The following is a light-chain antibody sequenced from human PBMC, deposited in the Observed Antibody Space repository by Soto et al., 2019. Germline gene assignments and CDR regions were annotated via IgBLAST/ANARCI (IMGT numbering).Light chain of an antibody. CDR3: QQRSNWPPVT. J-gene: IGKJ4*01. V-gene: IGKV3-11*01. Sequence: EIVLTQSPATLSLSPGERATLSCRASQSVSSYLAWYQQKPGQAPRLLIYDAYNRATGIPARFSGSGSWTDFTITTSSLEPEDFAIYYCQQRSNWPPVTFGGGTKVEIK. CDR2: DAY. CDR1: QSVSSY.